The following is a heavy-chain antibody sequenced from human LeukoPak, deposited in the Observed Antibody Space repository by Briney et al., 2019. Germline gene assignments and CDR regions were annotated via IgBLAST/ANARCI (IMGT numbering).Heavy chain of an antibody. J-gene: IGHJ5*02. CDR3: ASERTPGYGRRWFDP. Sequence: ASVKVSCKASGYTFTGYYMHWVRQAPGQGLEWMGWINPNSGGTNYAQKFQGRVTKTRDTSISTAYMELSRLRSDDTAVYYCASERTPGYGRRWFDPWGQGTLVTVSS. V-gene: IGHV1-2*02. CDR1: GYTFTGYY. D-gene: IGHD6-13*01. CDR2: INPNSGGT.